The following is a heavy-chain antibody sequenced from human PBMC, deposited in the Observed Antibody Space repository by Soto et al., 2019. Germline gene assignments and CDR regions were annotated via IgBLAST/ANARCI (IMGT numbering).Heavy chain of an antibody. Sequence: PGGSPRLSCTASEFTFQRFTMHWVRQAPGKGLEWVAAVSYDGSHQFYVDSVKGRFTISRDNSNNTLNMQMNGLRGDDTAVYFCAAEGLLRYFDLWGQGP. CDR3: AAEGLLRYFDL. J-gene: IGHJ4*02. V-gene: IGHV3-30-3*01. CDR1: EFTFQRFT. D-gene: IGHD3-22*01. CDR2: VSYDGSHQ.